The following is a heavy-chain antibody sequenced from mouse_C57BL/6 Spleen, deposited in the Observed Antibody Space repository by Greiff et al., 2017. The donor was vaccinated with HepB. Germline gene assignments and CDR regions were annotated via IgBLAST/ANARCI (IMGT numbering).Heavy chain of an antibody. CDR3: AREELLRLEGGFDY. CDR1: GYTFTSYW. V-gene: IGHV1-55*01. D-gene: IGHD1-1*01. Sequence: QVQLQQSGAELVKPGASVKMSCKASGYTFTSYWITWVKQRPGQGLEWIGDIYPGSGSTNYNEKFKSKATLTVDTSSSTAYMQLSSLTSEDSAVYYCAREELLRLEGGFDYWGQGTTLTVSS. CDR2: IYPGSGST. J-gene: IGHJ2*01.